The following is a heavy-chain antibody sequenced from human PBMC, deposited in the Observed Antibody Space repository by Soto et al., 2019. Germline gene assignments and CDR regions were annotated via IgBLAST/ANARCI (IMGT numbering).Heavy chain of an antibody. V-gene: IGHV3-21*01. J-gene: IGHJ4*02. Sequence: XVSLRLSCAASGFTFSSYSMNWVRQAPGKGLEWVSSISSSSSYIYYADSVKGRFTISRDDAKNSLYLQMNSLRAEDTAVYYCASPYYYDSSGPGAYGYWGQGTLVTVSS. CDR3: ASPYYYDSSGPGAYGY. D-gene: IGHD3-22*01. CDR2: ISSSSSYI. CDR1: GFTFSSYS.